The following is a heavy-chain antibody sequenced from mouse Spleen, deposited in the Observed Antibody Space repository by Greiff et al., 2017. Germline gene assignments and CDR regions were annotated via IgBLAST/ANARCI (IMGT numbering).Heavy chain of an antibody. CDR2: ISSGSSTI. J-gene: IGHJ4*01. D-gene: IGHD1-1*01. CDR1: GFTFSDYG. CDR3: ARDYGSRYYAMDY. Sequence: EVQLVESGGGLVKPGGSLKLSCAASGFTFSDYGMHWVRQAPEKGLEWVAYISSGSSTIYYADTVKGRFTISRDNAKNTLFLQMTSLRSEDTAMYYCARDYGSRYYAMDYWGQGTSVTVSS. V-gene: IGHV5-17*01.